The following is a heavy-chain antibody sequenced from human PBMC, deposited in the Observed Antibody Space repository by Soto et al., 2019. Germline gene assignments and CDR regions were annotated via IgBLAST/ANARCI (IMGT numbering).Heavy chain of an antibody. V-gene: IGHV3-48*03. D-gene: IGHD3-9*01. CDR3: ARGRCDILIPSGQDV. Sequence: XGSLRLSCAASGFTFSSYEMNWVRQAPGKGLEWVSYISSSGSTIYYADSVKGRFTISRDNAKNSLYLQMNSLRAEDTAVYYCARGRCDILIPSGQDVWGQGTTVTVSS. CDR1: GFTFSSYE. J-gene: IGHJ6*02. CDR2: ISSSGSTI.